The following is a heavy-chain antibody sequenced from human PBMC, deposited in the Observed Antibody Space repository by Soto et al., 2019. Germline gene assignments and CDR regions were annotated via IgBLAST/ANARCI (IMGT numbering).Heavy chain of an antibody. D-gene: IGHD3-16*02. CDR3: AKDHIYRQIDY. CDR2: ISYDGSNK. V-gene: IGHV3-30*18. J-gene: IGHJ4*02. CDR1: GFTFSSYG. Sequence: QAVGSLRLSCAASGFTFSSYGMHWVRQAPGKGLEWVAVISYDGSNKYYADSVKGRFTISRDNAKNTLYLQMNSLRAEDTAVYYCAKDHIYRQIDYWGQGTLVTVSS.